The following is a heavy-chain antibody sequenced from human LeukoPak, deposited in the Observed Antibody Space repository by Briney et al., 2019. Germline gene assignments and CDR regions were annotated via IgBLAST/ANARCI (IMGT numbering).Heavy chain of an antibody. V-gene: IGHV1-46*01. CDR2: INPSGGST. J-gene: IGHJ3*02. D-gene: IGHD2-21*02. Sequence: GASVKVSCKASGYSFTSYYMNWVRQAPGQGLEWMGTINPSGGSTSYAQKFQGRVTMTRDTSTSTVYLELSSRRFEDTAVYYCARERLLGWGDDAFDIWGQGTMVTASS. CDR3: ARERLLGWGDDAFDI. CDR1: GYSFTSYY.